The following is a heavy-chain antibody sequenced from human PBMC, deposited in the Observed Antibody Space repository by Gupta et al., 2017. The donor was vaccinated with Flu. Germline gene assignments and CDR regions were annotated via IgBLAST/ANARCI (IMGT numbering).Heavy chain of an antibody. J-gene: IGHJ4*02. Sequence: EVQLVESGGGLVKPGGSLRLSCAASGFPFSAYTMAWVRQLPGKGLDWVSSINRQPCPRLSGRFTISRDNAKNLLFLQMNSLRAEDTAVYYCATEPPRMKHSGSGTFLDFWGQGALVTVSS. D-gene: IGHD3-10*01. CDR1: GFPFSAYT. CDR2: INRQP. V-gene: IGHV3-21*02. CDR3: ATEPPRMKHSGSGTFLDF.